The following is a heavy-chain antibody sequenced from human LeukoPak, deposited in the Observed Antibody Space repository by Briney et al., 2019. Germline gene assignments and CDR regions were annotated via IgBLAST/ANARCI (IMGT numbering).Heavy chain of an antibody. V-gene: IGHV4-59*10. D-gene: IGHD2-2*01. CDR2: IYTSGST. J-gene: IGHJ5*02. Sequence: SETLSLTCAVYGGSFSGYYWSWIRQPAGKGLEWIGRIYTSGSTNYNPSLKSRVTMSVDTSKNQFSLKLSSVTAADTAVYYCARVGYCSSTSCYPDWFDPWGQGTLVTVSS. CDR3: ARVGYCSSTSCYPDWFDP. CDR1: GGSFSGYY.